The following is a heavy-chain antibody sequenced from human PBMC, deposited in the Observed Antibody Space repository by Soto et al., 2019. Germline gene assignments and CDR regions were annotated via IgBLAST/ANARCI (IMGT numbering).Heavy chain of an antibody. CDR2: IYSGGGT. V-gene: IGHV3-66*01. D-gene: IGHD5-12*01. CDR1: GFTVSSNY. J-gene: IGHJ4*02. CDR3: AKQSGGYDRDFDS. Sequence: EVQLVESGGGLVQPGGSLRLSCAASGFTVSSNYMSWVRQAPGKGLEWVSVIYSGGGTYFADSVKGRFAMSRDNSKNTLYLQMNSLRADDTAVYYCAKQSGGYDRDFDSWGQGTLVTVSS.